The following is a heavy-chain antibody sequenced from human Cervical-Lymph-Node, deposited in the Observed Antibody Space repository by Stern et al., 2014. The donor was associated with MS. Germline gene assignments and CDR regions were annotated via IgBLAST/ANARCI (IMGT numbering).Heavy chain of an antibody. V-gene: IGHV7-4-1*02. CDR1: GYTFTYYP. CDR2: INTNSGNP. CDR3: ATGSGDY. Sequence: QVQLVQSESELKMPGASVKVACKASGYTFTYYPMNWVRHAPGQGLEWMGWINTNSGNPTYAEGFTGRFAFSLDTSVSTAYLQISSLKAEDTAVYYCATGSGDYWGRGTLVTVSS. D-gene: IGHD3-10*01. J-gene: IGHJ4*02.